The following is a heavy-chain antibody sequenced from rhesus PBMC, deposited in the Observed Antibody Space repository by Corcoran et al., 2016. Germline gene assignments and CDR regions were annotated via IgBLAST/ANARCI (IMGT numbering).Heavy chain of an antibody. J-gene: IGHJ4*01. CDR2: IDGGTGRA. CDR1: GASMHFNW. Sequence: QVQLQESGPGLVKPSETLSLTCTVSGASMHFNWWRWIRQPPGQGLAWIGGIDGGTGRANFNPSLNGRISISRDASKNQFFLKLTSMAAADTAVYWCARIGFTGYGALAFWGQGVLVTVSS. V-gene: IGHV4-80*01. D-gene: IGHD5-30*01. CDR3: ARIGFTGYGALAF.